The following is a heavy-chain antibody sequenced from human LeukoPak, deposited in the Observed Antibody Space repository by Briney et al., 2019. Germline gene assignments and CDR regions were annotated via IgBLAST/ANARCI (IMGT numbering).Heavy chain of an antibody. CDR2: IYHSGST. D-gene: IGHD5-12*01. CDR3: ASVKPGYGDAFDV. J-gene: IGHJ3*01. CDR1: GGSISSGGHS. Sequence: SETLSLTCAVSGGSISSGGHSWSWIQQPPGKGLEWIGYIYHSGSTYYNPSLKSRVTISVDRSKNQFSLKLSSVTAADTAVYFCASVKPGYGDAFDVWGQGTMVTVSS. V-gene: IGHV4-30-2*01.